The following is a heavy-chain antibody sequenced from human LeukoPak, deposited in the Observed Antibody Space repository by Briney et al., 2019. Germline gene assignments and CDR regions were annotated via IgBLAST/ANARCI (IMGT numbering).Heavy chain of an antibody. J-gene: IGHJ4*02. V-gene: IGHV4-39*07. CDR2: IYYSGST. CDR3: AREYTLYRSGWFLDY. CDR1: GGSISSSSYY. D-gene: IGHD6-19*01. Sequence: SETLSLTCTVSGGSISSSSYYWGWIRQPPGKGLEWIGSIYYSGSTYYSSSLKSRVTISVDTSRGQFSLKLSSVTAADTAVYYCAREYTLYRSGWFLDYWGQGTVVSVSS.